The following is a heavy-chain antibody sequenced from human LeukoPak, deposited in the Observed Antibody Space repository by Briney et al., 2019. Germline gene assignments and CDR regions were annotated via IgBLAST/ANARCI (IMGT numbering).Heavy chain of an antibody. V-gene: IGHV3-30*18. Sequence: GRSLRLSCAASGFTFSSYGMHWVRQAPGKGLEWVAVISYDGSNKYYADSVKGRFTISRDNSKNTLDLQMFSLRVEDTAVYYCAKEPNSYSSGWYFEDWGQGTLVTVSS. D-gene: IGHD6-25*01. CDR2: ISYDGSNK. J-gene: IGHJ1*01. CDR1: GFTFSSYG. CDR3: AKEPNSYSSGWYFED.